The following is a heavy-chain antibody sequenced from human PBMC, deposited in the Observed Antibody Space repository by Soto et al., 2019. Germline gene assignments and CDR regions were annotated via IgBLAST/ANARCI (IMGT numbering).Heavy chain of an antibody. V-gene: IGHV3-30*04. CDR2: ISYEGADK. CDR1: GFTFSTYA. J-gene: IGHJ6*02. CDR3: ARPAVAFYYYGMDV. D-gene: IGHD6-19*01. Sequence: PGGSLRLSCAASGFTFSTYAMQWVRQPPGKGLDWVALISYEGADKDYADSVQGRFTISRDNSKNTLYLGMNGLRPEDTAVYYCARPAVAFYYYGMDVWGQGTTVTVS.